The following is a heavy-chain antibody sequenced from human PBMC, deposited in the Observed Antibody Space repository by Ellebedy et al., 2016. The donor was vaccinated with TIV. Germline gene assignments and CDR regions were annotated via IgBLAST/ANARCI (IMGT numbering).Heavy chain of an antibody. Sequence: ASVKVSXXASGYTFTGYYMHWVRQAPGQGLEWMEWMNPNSGGTNYAQKLRGRVTMSTDASTTTFYMELRSLRPDDTAVYYCARVGTTGYYYMDVWGKGTTVTVSS. D-gene: IGHD1-7*01. CDR1: GYTFTGYY. J-gene: IGHJ6*03. V-gene: IGHV1-2*02. CDR3: ARVGTTGYYYMDV. CDR2: MNPNSGGT.